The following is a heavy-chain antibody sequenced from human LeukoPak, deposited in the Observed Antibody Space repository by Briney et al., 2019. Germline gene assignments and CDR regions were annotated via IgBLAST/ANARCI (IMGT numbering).Heavy chain of an antibody. Sequence: GGSLRLSCAASGFSFSTYVMNWVRQAPGKGLEWVSSIGNARSYIFYADSVKGRFTISRDNARNSLYLQMNSLRAEDTAVYYCARDIVVVPAAIVNAFDLWGQGTMVTVSS. CDR3: ARDIVVVPAAIVNAFDL. CDR1: GFSFSTYV. J-gene: IGHJ3*01. CDR2: IGNARSYI. V-gene: IGHV3-21*01. D-gene: IGHD2-2*02.